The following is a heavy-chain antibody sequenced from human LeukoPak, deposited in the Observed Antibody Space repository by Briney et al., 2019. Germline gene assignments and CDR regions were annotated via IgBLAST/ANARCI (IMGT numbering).Heavy chain of an antibody. CDR3: ARDLDIVVVPAAITADY. Sequence: GSLRLSCAASGFTFSSYAMHWVRQAPGKGLEWVAVISYDGSNKYYADSVKGRFTISRDNSRNTLYLQMNSLRAEDTAVYYCARDLDIVVVPAAITADYWGQGTLVTVSS. V-gene: IGHV3-30-3*01. J-gene: IGHJ4*02. D-gene: IGHD2-2*02. CDR1: GFTFSSYA. CDR2: ISYDGSNK.